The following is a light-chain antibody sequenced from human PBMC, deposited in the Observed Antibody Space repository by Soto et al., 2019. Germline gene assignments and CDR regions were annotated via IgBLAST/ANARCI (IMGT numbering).Light chain of an antibody. CDR2: EGS. V-gene: IGLV2-23*03. J-gene: IGLJ2*01. CDR3: CSYGGSSTFV. CDR1: SSDVGSYNL. Sequence: QSALTQPASVSGSPGQSITISCTGTSSDVGSYNLVSWYQQHPGKAPKLMIYEGSKRPSGVSNRFSGSKSGNTASLTISGLQAEDDADYYCCSYGGSSTFVFGGGTQLTVL.